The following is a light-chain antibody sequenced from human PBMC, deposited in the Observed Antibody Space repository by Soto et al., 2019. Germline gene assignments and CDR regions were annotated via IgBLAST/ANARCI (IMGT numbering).Light chain of an antibody. Sequence: DIQMTQSPSTLSASIGDRVTITCRASQSVDIWLAWFQQKPGKAPKVMIYKVSTLASGVPSRFSGSGSGTEFTLTISSLQPDDFETFSGQHYGGHSPWTFGQGTKVEIK. J-gene: IGKJ1*01. CDR3: QHYGGHSPWT. CDR2: KVS. V-gene: IGKV1-5*03. CDR1: QSVDIW.